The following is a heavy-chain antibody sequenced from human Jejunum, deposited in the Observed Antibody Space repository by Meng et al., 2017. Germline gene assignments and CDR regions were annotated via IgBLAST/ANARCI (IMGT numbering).Heavy chain of an antibody. CDR3: ASVAAPYVVDY. V-gene: IGHV3-73*01. Sequence: EVQRVESGGGLAQPGGSLKLSCAASGFIFSDSSMHWVRQASGKGLEWVGRIRTKAYSYATTYAASVKGRFTISRDDSKNTAYLEMNSLKAEDTAMYYCASVAAPYVVDYWGQGTLVTVSS. CDR1: GFIFSDSS. CDR2: IRTKAYSYAT. D-gene: IGHD6-19*01. J-gene: IGHJ4*02.